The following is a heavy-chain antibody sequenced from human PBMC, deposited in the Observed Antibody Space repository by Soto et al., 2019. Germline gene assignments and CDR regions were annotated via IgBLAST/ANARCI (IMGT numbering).Heavy chain of an antibody. CDR2: IYTSGST. Sequence: SETLSLTCTVSGGSISSYYWSWIRQPAGRGLEWIGRIYTSGSTNYNPSLTSRVTMSVDTSKNQFSLKLSSVTAADTAVYYCARVGGYSYGYPFDYWGQGTLVTVSS. CDR3: ARVGGYSYGYPFDY. J-gene: IGHJ4*02. CDR1: GGSISSYY. V-gene: IGHV4-4*07. D-gene: IGHD5-18*01.